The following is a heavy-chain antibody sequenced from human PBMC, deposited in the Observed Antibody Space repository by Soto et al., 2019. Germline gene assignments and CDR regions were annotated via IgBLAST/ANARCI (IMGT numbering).Heavy chain of an antibody. CDR1: GFSLNTSGVG. J-gene: IGHJ4*02. V-gene: IGHV2-5*02. CDR2: IYWDDDQ. D-gene: IGHD5-12*01. Sequence: QITLKESGPTLVKPTQTLTLTCSFSGFSLNTSGVGVGRIRQAPGEALEWLGVIYWDDDQRYSPPLRSRLTITKDTSKNQVVLTMTNINPVDAGTYYCARRRIYNGYDSWGQGTLVTVSS. CDR3: ARRRIYNGYDS.